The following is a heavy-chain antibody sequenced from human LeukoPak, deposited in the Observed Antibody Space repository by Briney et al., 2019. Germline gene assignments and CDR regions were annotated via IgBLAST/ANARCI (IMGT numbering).Heavy chain of an antibody. J-gene: IGHJ1*01. V-gene: IGHV4-34*01. CDR3: ARDQATAEYFQH. Sequence: PSETLSLTCAVYGGSFSGYYWSWIRQPPGKGLEWIGEINQSGSTNYNPSLKSRVTMSVDTSKNQFSLKLSSVTAADTAVYYCARDQATAEYFQHWGQGTLVTVSS. D-gene: IGHD5-12*01. CDR1: GGSFSGYY. CDR2: INQSGST.